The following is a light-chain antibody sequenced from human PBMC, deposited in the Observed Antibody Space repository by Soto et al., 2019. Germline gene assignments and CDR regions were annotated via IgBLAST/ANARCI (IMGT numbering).Light chain of an antibody. J-gene: IGKJ1*01. V-gene: IGKV3D-15*01. CDR2: GAS. CDR1: QSVRSN. CDR3: QQSYSTPPGT. Sequence: ETVMTQSPATLPVSPGEIATLSFRASQSVRSNLAWYQQKPGQAPRLLIYGASIRVTGIPDRFIGSGSGTDFTLTISSLQPEDFATYYCQQSYSTPPGTFGQGTKVDIK.